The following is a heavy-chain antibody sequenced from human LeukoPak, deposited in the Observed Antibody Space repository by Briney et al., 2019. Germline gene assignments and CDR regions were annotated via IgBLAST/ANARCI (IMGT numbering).Heavy chain of an antibody. D-gene: IGHD2-2*01. CDR3: ARGPILVVVPAAMKVDAFDI. V-gene: IGHV4-34*01. Sequence: SETLSLTCAVYGGSFSGYYWSWIRQPPGKGLEWIGEINHSGSTNYNPSLKSRVTISVDTSKNQFSLKLSSVTAADTAVYYCARGPILVVVPAAMKVDAFDIWGQGTMVNVSS. CDR1: GGSFSGYY. CDR2: INHSGST. J-gene: IGHJ3*02.